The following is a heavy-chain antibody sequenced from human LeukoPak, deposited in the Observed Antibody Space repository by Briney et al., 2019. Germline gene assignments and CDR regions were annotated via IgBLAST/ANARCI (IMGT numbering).Heavy chain of an antibody. Sequence: GGSLRLSCAASGFTFSRYSMHWVRQAPGKGLEWVSSISSSTNYIYYTDSVKGRFTISRDNANNSVYLQMNNLRAEDTAVYYCAAVIDYWGQGTLVTVSS. V-gene: IGHV3-21*01. J-gene: IGHJ4*02. CDR1: GFTFSRYS. CDR2: ISSSTNYI. CDR3: AAVIDY.